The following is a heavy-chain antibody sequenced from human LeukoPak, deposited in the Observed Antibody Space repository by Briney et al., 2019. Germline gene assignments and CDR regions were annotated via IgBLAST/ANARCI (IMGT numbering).Heavy chain of an antibody. CDR1: GFTFSGYD. D-gene: IGHD2-15*01. J-gene: IGHJ5*02. Sequence: GGSLRLSCAASGFTFSGYDMNWVRQAPGKGLEWVSYISSSATTTNYADSVKGRFTISRDNAKNSLYLQMNSLRTEDTAIYYCARGYCSGGSCYWNWFDPWGQGTLVTVSS. CDR3: ARGYCSGGSCYWNWFDP. V-gene: IGHV3-48*03. CDR2: ISSSATTT.